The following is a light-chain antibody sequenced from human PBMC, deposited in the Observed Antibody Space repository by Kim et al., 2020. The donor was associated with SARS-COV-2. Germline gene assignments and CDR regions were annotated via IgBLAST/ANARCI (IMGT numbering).Light chain of an antibody. CDR1: NIGSKS. Sequence: SYVLTQPPSVSVAPGKTARITCGGNNIGSKSVHWYQQKPGQAPVLVIYYDSDRPSGIPERFSGSNSGNTATLTISRVEAGDEADYYCQVWASSSDHPVFG. CDR2: YDS. J-gene: IGLJ3*02. CDR3: QVWASSSDHPV. V-gene: IGLV3-21*04.